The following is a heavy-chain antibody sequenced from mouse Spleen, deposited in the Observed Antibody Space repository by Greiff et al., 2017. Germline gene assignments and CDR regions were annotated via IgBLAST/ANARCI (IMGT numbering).Heavy chain of an antibody. D-gene: IGHD2-10*01. CDR2: IYPGDGDT. J-gene: IGHJ2*01. CDR1: GYAFSSYW. Sequence: QVQLQQSGAELVKPGASVKISCKASGYAFSSYWMNWVKQRPGKGLEWIGQIYPGDGDTNYNGKFKGKATLTADKSSSTAYMQLSSLTSEDSAVYYCARTYYGNHYFDYWGQGTTLTVSS. V-gene: IGHV1-80*01. CDR3: ARTYYGNHYFDY.